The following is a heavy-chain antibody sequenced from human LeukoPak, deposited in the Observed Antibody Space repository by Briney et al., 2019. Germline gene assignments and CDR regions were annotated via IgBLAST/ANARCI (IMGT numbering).Heavy chain of an antibody. D-gene: IGHD6-6*01. Sequence: GGSLRLSCAASGFTYRNYWMSWVRQAPGKGLEWVANIKHDGSEKYYVDSVKGRSTIYRDNAKNSLYLQMNSLRAEDTAVYYCARDSPLPSIAAHFDYWGQGTLVTVSS. J-gene: IGHJ4*02. CDR2: IKHDGSEK. CDR1: GFTYRNYW. V-gene: IGHV3-7*05. CDR3: ARDSPLPSIAAHFDY.